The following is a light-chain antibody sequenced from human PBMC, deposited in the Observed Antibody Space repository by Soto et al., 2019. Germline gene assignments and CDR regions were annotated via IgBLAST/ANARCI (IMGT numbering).Light chain of an antibody. CDR2: DAS. J-gene: IGKJ5*01. Sequence: DIQITPSPFSLSASVGDRVTLPCQASQNINNYLNWYQQKPGRAPKLLIYDASNLEAGVPSRFRGSGSGTDFTFTISRLQPEDIATYYYQQYENLPTFGQGTRLEIK. CDR3: QQYENLPT. CDR1: QNINNY. V-gene: IGKV1-33*01.